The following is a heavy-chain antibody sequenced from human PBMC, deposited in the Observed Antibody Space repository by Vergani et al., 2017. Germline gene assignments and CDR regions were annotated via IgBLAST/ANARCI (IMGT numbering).Heavy chain of an antibody. CDR1: GGSISSYY. J-gene: IGHJ6*02. CDR3: ARPRQIGYCSSTSCRRRVSYYYYGMDV. Sequence: QVQLQESGPGLVKPSETLSLTCTVSGGSISSYYWSWIRQPPGKGLEWIGYIYYSGSTNYNPSLKSRVTISVDTSKNQFSLKLSSVTAADTAVYYCARPRQIGYCSSTSCRRRVSYYYYGMDVWGQGTTVTVSS. D-gene: IGHD2-2*01. CDR2: IYYSGST. V-gene: IGHV4-59*12.